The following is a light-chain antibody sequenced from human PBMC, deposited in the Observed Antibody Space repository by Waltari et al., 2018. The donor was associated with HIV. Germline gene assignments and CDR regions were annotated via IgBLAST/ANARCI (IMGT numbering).Light chain of an antibody. CDR3: QQYLDWPPWT. V-gene: IGKV3D-15*01. CDR1: QNIGGN. Sequence: IVMTQSLAPLSASAGERATLSCRASQNIGGNLAWYQQRHGQPPRLLVYGASSREPGIPARFSGRGSGTEFTLTISSLESDDSAVYYCQQYLDWPPWTFGQGTKV. CDR2: GAS. J-gene: IGKJ1*01.